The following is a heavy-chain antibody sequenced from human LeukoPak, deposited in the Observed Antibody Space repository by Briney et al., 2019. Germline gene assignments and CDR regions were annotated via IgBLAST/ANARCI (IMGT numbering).Heavy chain of an antibody. CDR1: GDSVSSNSAT. V-gene: IGHV6-1*01. Sequence: SQTLSLTCAISGDSVSSNSATWDWIRQSPSRGLEWLGRTYYRSKWYNDYAVSVKSRVTINPDTSKNQFSLQLNSVTPEDTAVYYCAKDQEQWLSRNYYYGMDVWGQGTTVTVSS. CDR3: AKDQEQWLSRNYYYGMDV. CDR2: TYYRSKWYN. D-gene: IGHD6-19*01. J-gene: IGHJ6*02.